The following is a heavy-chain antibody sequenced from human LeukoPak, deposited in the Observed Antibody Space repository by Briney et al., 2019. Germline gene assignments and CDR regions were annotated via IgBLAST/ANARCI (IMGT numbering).Heavy chain of an antibody. V-gene: IGHV3-30*18. J-gene: IGHJ4*02. CDR1: GFTFSSYG. Sequence: PGGSLRLSCAASGFTFSSYGMHWVRQAPGKGLEWVAVISYDGSNKYYADSVKGRFTISRDNSKNTLYLQMNSLRAEDTAVYYCAKEGGYSYNFDYWGQGTLVTVSS. CDR2: ISYDGSNK. CDR3: AKEGGYSYNFDY. D-gene: IGHD5-18*01.